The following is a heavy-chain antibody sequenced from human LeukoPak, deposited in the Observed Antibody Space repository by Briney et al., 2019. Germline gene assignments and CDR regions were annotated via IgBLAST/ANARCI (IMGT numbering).Heavy chain of an antibody. D-gene: IGHD6-13*01. CDR3: ARGLDLVIIAAAYFDY. CDR1: GGSFSGYY. Sequence: SSETLSLTCAVYGGSFSGYYWSWIRQPPGKGLEWVGEINHSGSTNYNPSLKSRVTISVDTSKNQCSLKLSSVAAADTAVYYCARGLDLVIIAAAYFDYWGQGTLVTVSS. J-gene: IGHJ4*02. V-gene: IGHV4-34*01. CDR2: INHSGST.